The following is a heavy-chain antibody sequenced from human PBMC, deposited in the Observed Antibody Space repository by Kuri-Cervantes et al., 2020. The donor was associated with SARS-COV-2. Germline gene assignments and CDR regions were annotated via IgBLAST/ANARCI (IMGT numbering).Heavy chain of an antibody. Sequence: SETLSLTCAVYGGSFSGYYWSWIRQPPGKGLEWIGEINHSGSTNYSPSLKSRVTMSVDTSKNQFSLKLSSVTAADTAVYYCARSVPSYYDILTDWGQGTLVTVSS. CDR2: INHSGST. CDR3: ARSVPSYYDILTD. V-gene: IGHV4-34*01. D-gene: IGHD3-9*01. J-gene: IGHJ4*02. CDR1: GGSFSGYY.